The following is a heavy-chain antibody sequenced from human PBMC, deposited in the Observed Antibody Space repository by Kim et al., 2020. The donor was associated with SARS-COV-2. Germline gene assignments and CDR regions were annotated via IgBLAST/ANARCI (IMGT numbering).Heavy chain of an antibody. J-gene: IGHJ6*02. Sequence: ASVKVSCKVSGYTLTELSMHWVRQAPGKGLEWMGGFDPEDGETIYAQKFQGRVTMTEDTSTDTAYMELSSLRSEDTAVYYCATELYDDILTGYYHYYGMDVWGQGTTVTVSS. D-gene: IGHD3-9*01. CDR3: ATELYDDILTGYYHYYGMDV. V-gene: IGHV1-24*01. CDR2: FDPEDGET. CDR1: GYTLTELS.